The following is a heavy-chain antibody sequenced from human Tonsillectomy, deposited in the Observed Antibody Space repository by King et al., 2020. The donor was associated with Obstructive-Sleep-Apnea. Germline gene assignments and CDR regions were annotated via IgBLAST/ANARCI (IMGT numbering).Heavy chain of an antibody. D-gene: IGHD4-17*01. CDR2: IFYNGNT. J-gene: IGHJ4*02. CDR3: AADYAHDHGDHFDY. Sequence: VQLQESGPGLVKPSQTLSLTCMVSGVSISSGGYYWNWIRQPPGKGLEWIGYIFYNGNTYYNPSLTSRVDISVDTSKNQFSLEVSSVTAADTAMYYCAADYAHDHGDHFDYWGLGTLVTVSS. CDR1: GVSISSGGYY. V-gene: IGHV4-30-4*01.